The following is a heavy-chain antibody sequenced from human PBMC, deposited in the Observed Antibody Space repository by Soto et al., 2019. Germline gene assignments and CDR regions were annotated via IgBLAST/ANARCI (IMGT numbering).Heavy chain of an antibody. J-gene: IGHJ6*02. D-gene: IGHD3-9*01. CDR3: AKDTRYYDILTGYYKAPMDYYYYGMDV. Sequence: SLRLSCAASGFTFRSYGMHWVRQAPGKGLEWVAVISYDGSNKYYADSVKGRFTISRDNSKNTLYLQMDSLRSEDTAVYYCAKDTRYYDILTGYYKAPMDYYYYGMDVWGQGTTVTVSS. V-gene: IGHV3-30*18. CDR1: GFTFRSYG. CDR2: ISYDGSNK.